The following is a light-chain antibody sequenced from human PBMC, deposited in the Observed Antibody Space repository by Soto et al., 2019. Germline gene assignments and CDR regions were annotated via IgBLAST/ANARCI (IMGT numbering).Light chain of an antibody. J-gene: IGKJ1*01. Sequence: DIQMTQSPSTLSASVGDRVTITCRASQSIGSWLAWYQQKPGKAPKLLIYRASSLESEVPSRFSGSESGTXXTLIIXSLQPDDFATYYCQQYNVYPWTFGQGTKVEIK. V-gene: IGKV1-5*03. CDR3: QQYNVYPWT. CDR2: RAS. CDR1: QSIGSW.